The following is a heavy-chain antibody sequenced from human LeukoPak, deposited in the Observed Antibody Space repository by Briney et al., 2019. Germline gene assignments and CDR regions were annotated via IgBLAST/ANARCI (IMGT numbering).Heavy chain of an antibody. Sequence: SGPALVKPTHTLTLTCSFSGFLVSTPGVGVGWVRQPPGKALEWLGLIYWDDDKPYSPSLKSRLTITKDPSKSQVVLTLPNVDPVDTATYFCAHSLDSTSWYGYYYYMDVWGKGTTVTVSS. CDR1: GFLVSTPGVG. CDR2: IYWDDDK. V-gene: IGHV2-5*02. D-gene: IGHD2-2*01. CDR3: AHSLDSTSWYGYYYYMDV. J-gene: IGHJ6*03.